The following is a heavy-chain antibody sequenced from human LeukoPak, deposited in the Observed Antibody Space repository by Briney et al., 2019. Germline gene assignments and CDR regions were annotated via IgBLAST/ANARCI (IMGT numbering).Heavy chain of an antibody. CDR3: ARDDSSGYYSRWAREGGGYFDY. D-gene: IGHD3-22*01. Sequence: ASVKVSCKASGYTFTSYYMHWVRQAPGQGLEWMGIINPSGGSTSYAQKFQGRVTMTRDTSTSTAYMELSSLRSEDTAVYYCARDDSSGYYSRWAREGGGYFDYWGQGTLVTVSS. V-gene: IGHV1-46*01. J-gene: IGHJ4*02. CDR1: GYTFTSYY. CDR2: INPSGGST.